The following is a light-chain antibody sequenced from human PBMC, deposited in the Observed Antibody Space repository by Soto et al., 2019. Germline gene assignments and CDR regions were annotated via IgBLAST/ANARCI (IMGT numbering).Light chain of an antibody. CDR3: QQCYSTPWT. CDR1: QSVLYSSNNKNY. CDR2: WAS. J-gene: IGKJ1*01. V-gene: IGKV4-1*01. Sequence: DIVMTQSPDSLAVSLGERATINCKSSQSVLYSSNNKNYLAWYQQKPGQPPKLLIYWASTRESGVPDRFSGSGSGTDFTLTISSLQAEDVAVYYFQQCYSTPWTFGQGTKVEIK.